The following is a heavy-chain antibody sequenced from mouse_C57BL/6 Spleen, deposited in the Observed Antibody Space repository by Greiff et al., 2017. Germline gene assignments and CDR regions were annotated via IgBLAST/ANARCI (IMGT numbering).Heavy chain of an antibody. CDR2: ISYSGST. V-gene: IGHV3-1*01. Sequence: EVQLQESGPGMVKPSQSLSLTCTVTGYSITSGYDWHWLRHFPGNKLEWMGYISYSGSTNYNPSLKSRISITHDTSKNHFFLKLNSVTTEDTATYYCARGGTTVVADYAMDYWGQGTSVTVSS. J-gene: IGHJ4*01. D-gene: IGHD1-1*01. CDR1: GYSITSGYD. CDR3: ARGGTTVVADYAMDY.